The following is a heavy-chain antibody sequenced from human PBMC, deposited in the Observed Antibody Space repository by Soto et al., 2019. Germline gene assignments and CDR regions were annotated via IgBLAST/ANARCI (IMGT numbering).Heavy chain of an antibody. D-gene: IGHD7-27*01. CDR2: IYYSGST. CDR1: GGSISSGGYY. V-gene: IGHV4-31*03. Sequence: TLSLTCPVSGGSISSGGYYWSWIRQHPGKGLEWLGYIYYSGSTYYNPSPKSRVTISVDTSKNQFSLKLSSVTAADTAVHYRAPCKIATAPLNCGGHCGQAAHITVSS. CDR3: APCKIATAPLNCGGH. J-gene: IGHJ4*02.